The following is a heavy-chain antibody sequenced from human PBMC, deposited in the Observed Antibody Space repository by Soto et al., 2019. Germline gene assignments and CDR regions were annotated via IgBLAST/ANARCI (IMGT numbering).Heavy chain of an antibody. CDR2: IWYDGSNK. V-gene: IGHV3-33*01. Sequence: QVQLVESGGGVVQPGRSLRLSCAASGFTFSSYGMHWVRQAPGKGLEWVAVIWYDGSNKDYADSVKGRFTISRDNSKNTLYLALNSLRAEDMAVYYCARDPVVLPAAPLYYMDVWGKGTTVTVSS. CDR1: GFTFSSYG. D-gene: IGHD2-2*01. J-gene: IGHJ6*03. CDR3: ARDPVVLPAAPLYYMDV.